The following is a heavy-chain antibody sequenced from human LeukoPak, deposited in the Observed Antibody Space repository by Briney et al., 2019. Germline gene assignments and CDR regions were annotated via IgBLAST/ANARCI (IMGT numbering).Heavy chain of an antibody. Sequence: SETLSLTCTVSGGSIGSYYWSWIRQPPGKGLEWIGYIYYSGSTNYNPSLKSRVTISVDTSENQFSLKLSSVTAADTAVYYCAREAKGYSGFTYWGQGTLVTVSS. CDR2: IYYSGST. J-gene: IGHJ4*02. CDR3: AREAKGYSGFTY. CDR1: GGSIGSYY. V-gene: IGHV4-59*01. D-gene: IGHD5-12*01.